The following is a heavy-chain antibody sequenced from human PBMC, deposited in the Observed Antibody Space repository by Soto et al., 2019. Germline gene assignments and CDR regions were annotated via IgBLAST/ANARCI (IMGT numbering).Heavy chain of an antibody. D-gene: IGHD3-3*01. CDR3: ASPYITIFGVVILPVDYYYGMDV. CDR1: GLTLSSYA. CDR2: ISCGGSNE. Sequence: PGGSMRRSCAASGLTLSSYAMHWVRQAPGKGMEWGAGISCGGSNEYYADSVKGRFTISRDNSKNTLYLQMNSLRAEDTAVYYCASPYITIFGVVILPVDYYYGMDVWGQGTTVTVSS. V-gene: IGHV3-30-3*01. J-gene: IGHJ6*02.